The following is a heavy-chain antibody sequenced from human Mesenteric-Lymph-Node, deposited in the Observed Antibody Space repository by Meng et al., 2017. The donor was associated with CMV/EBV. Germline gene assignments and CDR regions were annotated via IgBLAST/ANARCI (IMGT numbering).Heavy chain of an antibody. Sequence: SLSLSCAASGFTFRSNGRSWVRQAPGKGLEWVANIKQDGSEKYYVDSVKGRFTISRDNAKNSLYLQMNSLRAEDTAVYYCALSRSHDYWGQGTLVTVSS. V-gene: IGHV3-7*01. D-gene: IGHD5/OR15-5a*01. CDR1: GFTFRSNG. CDR3: ALSRSHDY. CDR2: IKQDGSEK. J-gene: IGHJ4*02.